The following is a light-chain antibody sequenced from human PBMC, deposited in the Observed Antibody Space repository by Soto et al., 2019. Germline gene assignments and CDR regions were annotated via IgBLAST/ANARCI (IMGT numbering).Light chain of an antibody. Sequence: QSVLTQSPSASGTPGQRVTVSCSGSSSNIGTNYVYWYQQLPGTAPKVLIYSTDKRPSGVPDRFSGSKSGTSASLAISGLRSEDEADYYCAAWDDILSGPVFGGGTNVTVL. V-gene: IGLV1-47*01. CDR2: STD. CDR3: AAWDDILSGPV. J-gene: IGLJ2*01. CDR1: SSNIGTNY.